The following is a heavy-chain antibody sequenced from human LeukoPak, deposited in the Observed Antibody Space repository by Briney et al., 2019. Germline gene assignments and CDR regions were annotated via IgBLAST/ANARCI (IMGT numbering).Heavy chain of an antibody. V-gene: IGHV4-61*02. CDR1: GGSISSGSYY. CDR2: IYTSGST. J-gene: IGHJ6*02. CDR3: ARDSHGTFGYYYYGMDV. D-gene: IGHD1-14*01. Sequence: SGTLSLTCTVSGGSISSGSYYWSWIWQPAGKGLEWIGRIYTSGSTNYNPSLKSRVTISVDTSKNQFSLKLSSVTAADTAVYYCARDSHGTFGYYYYGMDVWGQGTTVTVSS.